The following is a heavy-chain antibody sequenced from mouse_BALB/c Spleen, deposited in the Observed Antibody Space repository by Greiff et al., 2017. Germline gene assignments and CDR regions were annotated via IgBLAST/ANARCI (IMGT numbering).Heavy chain of an antibody. CDR2: IWSGGST. D-gene: IGHD2-14*01. Sequence: VMLVESGPGLVQPSQSLSITCTVSGFSLTSYGVHWVRQSPGKGLEWLGVIWSGGSTDYNAAFISRLSISKDNSKSQVFFKMNSLQANDTAIYYCARGVRPSYYAMDYWGQGTSVTVSS. CDR1: GFSLTSYG. V-gene: IGHV2-2*02. CDR3: ARGVRPSYYAMDY. J-gene: IGHJ4*01.